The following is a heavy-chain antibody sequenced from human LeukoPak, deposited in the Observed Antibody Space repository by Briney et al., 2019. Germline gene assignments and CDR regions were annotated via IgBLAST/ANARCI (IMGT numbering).Heavy chain of an antibody. D-gene: IGHD3-10*01. CDR2: ISWNSGSI. V-gene: IGHV3-9*01. CDR1: GFTFDDYA. Sequence: PGRSLRLSCAASGFTFDDYAMHWVRQAPGKGLEWVSGISWNSGSIGYADSVKGRFTISRDNAKNSLYLQMNSLRAEDTALYYCAKPAYYYGSGLSEGYFDYWGQGTLVTVSS. J-gene: IGHJ4*02. CDR3: AKPAYYYGSGLSEGYFDY.